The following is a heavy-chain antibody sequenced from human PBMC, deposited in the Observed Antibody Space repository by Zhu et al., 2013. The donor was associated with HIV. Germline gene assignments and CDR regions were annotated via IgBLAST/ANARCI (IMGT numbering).Heavy chain of an antibody. CDR2: ISAYTGNT. CDR3: ARRPPPNTLKFLFDY. V-gene: IGHV1-18*01. Sequence: QVQVVQSGPEVKKPGASVKVSCRTSGYTFRDYGFAWVRQAPGQGLEWVAWISAYTGNTASAQKFQGRVTMTTDTSTNTAYMELRSLTSDDTAVYFCARRPPPNTLKFLFDYWGQGTLVTVSS. J-gene: IGHJ4*02. CDR1: GYTFRDYG. D-gene: IGHD2-8*01.